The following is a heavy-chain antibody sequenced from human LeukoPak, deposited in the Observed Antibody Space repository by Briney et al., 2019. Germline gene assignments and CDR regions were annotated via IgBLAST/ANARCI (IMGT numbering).Heavy chain of an antibody. CDR1: GYTFTDYY. Sequence: ASVKVSCKASGYTFTDYYLHWVRQAPGQGFEWMGWINPNSGDTNYAQKFQGRVTMTRDTSISTAHMEMSRLRSDGTAVYYCARANFLYCSSTTCLFDYWGQGTPVTVSS. CDR3: ARANFLYCSSTTCLFDY. J-gene: IGHJ4*02. CDR2: INPNSGDT. D-gene: IGHD2-2*01. V-gene: IGHV1-2*02.